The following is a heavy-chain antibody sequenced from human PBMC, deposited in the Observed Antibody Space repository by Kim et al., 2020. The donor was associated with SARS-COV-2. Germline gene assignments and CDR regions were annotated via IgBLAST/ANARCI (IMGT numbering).Heavy chain of an antibody. J-gene: IGHJ4*02. D-gene: IGHD3-10*01. CDR3: ARVCMYGSGSFTSIDDC. Sequence: VKGRLAISRDNARNTLYLQMNSLGAEDTAVYYCARVCMYGSGSFTSIDDCWGQGTLVTLSS. V-gene: IGHV3-74*01.